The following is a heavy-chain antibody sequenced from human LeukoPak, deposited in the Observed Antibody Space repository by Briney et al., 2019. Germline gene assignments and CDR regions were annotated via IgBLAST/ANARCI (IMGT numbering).Heavy chain of an antibody. Sequence: GGSLRLSCAASGFTFSSYGMRWVRQAPGKGLEWVAVIWYDGSNKYYADSVKGRFTISRDNSKNTLYLQMNSLRAEDTAVYYCARDGLYCSGGGCYHVIDYWGQGTLVTVSS. V-gene: IGHV3-33*01. CDR1: GFTFSSYG. J-gene: IGHJ4*02. D-gene: IGHD2-15*01. CDR2: IWYDGSNK. CDR3: ARDGLYCSGGGCYHVIDY.